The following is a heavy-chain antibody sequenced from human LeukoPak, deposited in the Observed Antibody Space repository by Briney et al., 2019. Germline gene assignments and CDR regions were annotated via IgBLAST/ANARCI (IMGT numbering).Heavy chain of an antibody. J-gene: IGHJ4*02. D-gene: IGHD2-2*02. CDR2: IIPILGIA. CDR3: ARDRRVGTSCYSS. Sequence: ASVKVSCKASGGTFSSYTISWVRQAPGQGLEWMGRIIPILGIANYAQKFQGRVTITADKSTGTAYMELSSLRSEDTAVYYCARDRRVGTSCYSSWGQGTLVTVSS. CDR1: GGTFSSYT. V-gene: IGHV1-69*04.